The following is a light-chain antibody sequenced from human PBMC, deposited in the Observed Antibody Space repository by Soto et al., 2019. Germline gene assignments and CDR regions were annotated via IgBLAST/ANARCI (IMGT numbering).Light chain of an antibody. CDR2: GAS. Sequence: ALTKILSSLSLPRVIRASLGGRASQSVSSSYLAWYQQKPGQAPRLLIYGASSKATGIPDRFSGSGSGTDFILTISRLEPEDFEVHYCHPYDSWTFGQGTKV. J-gene: IGKJ1*01. V-gene: IGKV3-20*01. CDR1: QSVSSSY. CDR3: HPYDSWT.